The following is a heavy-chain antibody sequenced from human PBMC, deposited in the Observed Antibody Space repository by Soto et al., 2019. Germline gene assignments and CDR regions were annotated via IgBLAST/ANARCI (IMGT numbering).Heavy chain of an antibody. CDR3: ATAFCTDGSSCGFDY. CDR2: LYSDGGT. V-gene: IGHV3-53*01. D-gene: IGHD2-8*01. Sequence: PGGSLRLSCAASGFTVSNNYMNWVRQAPGKGLESVSVLYSDGGTYYADSVKGRFTISRDIPKNTLYLQMNSLRVEDTALYYCATAFCTDGSSCGFDYWGQGALVTVSS. J-gene: IGHJ4*02. CDR1: GFTVSNNY.